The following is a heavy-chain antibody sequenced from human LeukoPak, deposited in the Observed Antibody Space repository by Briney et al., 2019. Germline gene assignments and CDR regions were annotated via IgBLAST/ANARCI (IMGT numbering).Heavy chain of an antibody. D-gene: IGHD3-22*01. CDR3: AKRGVVIRVILVGFHKEAYYFDS. V-gene: IGHV3-23*01. CDR1: GITLSNYG. Sequence: GGSLRLSCAVSGITLSNYGMSWVRQAPGKGLEWVAGIGGSGGSTNYADSVKGRFTISSDNSKNTLYLQMTSLRVEDTAVYFCAKRGVVIRVILVGFHKEAYYFDSWGQGALVTVSS. J-gene: IGHJ4*02. CDR2: IGGSGGST.